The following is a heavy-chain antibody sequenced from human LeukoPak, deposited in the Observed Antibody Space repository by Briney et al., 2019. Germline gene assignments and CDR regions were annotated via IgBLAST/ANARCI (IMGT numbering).Heavy chain of an antibody. V-gene: IGHV1-69*04. CDR3: ARCPDIVATIGLLCYYGMDV. Sequence: ASVKVSFKASGGTFSSYAISWVRQAPGQGLEWMGRIIPILGIANYAQKFQGRVTITAHKSTSTAYMELSSLRSEEPAVYYCARCPDIVATIGLLCYYGMDVWGQGTTVTVSS. CDR1: GGTFSSYA. J-gene: IGHJ6*02. D-gene: IGHD5-12*01. CDR2: IIPILGIA.